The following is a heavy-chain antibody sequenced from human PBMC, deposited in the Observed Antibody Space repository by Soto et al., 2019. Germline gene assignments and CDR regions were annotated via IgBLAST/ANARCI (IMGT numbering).Heavy chain of an antibody. CDR1: GGSISSGGYY. CDR3: AGGTTTDDYGDYDGSAFDI. D-gene: IGHD4-17*01. Sequence: QVQLQESGPGLVKPSQTLSLTCTVSGGSISSGGYYWSWIRQHPGKGLEWIGYIYYSGSTYYNPSLKSRVTISVDTSKNQFSLKLSSVTAADTAVYYCAGGTTTDDYGDYDGSAFDIWGQGTMVTVSS. CDR2: IYYSGST. J-gene: IGHJ3*02. V-gene: IGHV4-31*03.